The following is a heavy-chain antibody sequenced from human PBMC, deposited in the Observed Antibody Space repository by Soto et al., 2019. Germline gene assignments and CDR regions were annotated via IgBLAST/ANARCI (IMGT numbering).Heavy chain of an antibody. D-gene: IGHD3-10*01. CDR2: ISYDGSNK. CDR1: GFTFSSYA. Sequence: GGSLRLSCAASGFTFSSYAMHWVRQAPGKGLEWVAVISYDGSNKYYADSVKGRFTISRDNSKNTLYLQMNSLRAEDTAVYYCARDRQAKRVPTYYYYGMDVWGQGITVTVSS. V-gene: IGHV3-30-3*01. CDR3: ARDRQAKRVPTYYYYGMDV. J-gene: IGHJ6*02.